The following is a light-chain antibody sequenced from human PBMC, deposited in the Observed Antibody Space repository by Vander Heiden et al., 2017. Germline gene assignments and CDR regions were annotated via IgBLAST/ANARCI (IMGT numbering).Light chain of an antibody. V-gene: IGKV2-28*01. CDR2: WGS. CDR1: QSLLHSNGYNY. Sequence: DIVMTQSPLSLPVTHGEQASISCRTSQSLLHSNGYNYLDWYLQKPGQSPQLLIYWGSNRATGVPDRFSGSGSGTDFTLKISRVEAEDVGVYYCMQALQTPRTFGQGTKVXIK. CDR3: MQALQTPRT. J-gene: IGKJ2*01.